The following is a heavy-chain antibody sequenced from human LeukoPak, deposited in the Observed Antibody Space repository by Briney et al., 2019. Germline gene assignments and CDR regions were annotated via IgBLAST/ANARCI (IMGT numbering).Heavy chain of an antibody. V-gene: IGHV1-2*02. Sequence: ASVKVSCKASGATGYYMHWVRPAPGQGLEWLGWINPNSGGTNYAQKFQGRVTMTRDTSISTVYMELSRLRSDDTAVYYCARGGGLYCSSISCYNYFDPWGQGTLVTVSS. CDR2: INPNSGGT. CDR3: ARGGGLYCSSISCYNYFDP. D-gene: IGHD2-2*01. J-gene: IGHJ5*02. CDR1: GATGYY.